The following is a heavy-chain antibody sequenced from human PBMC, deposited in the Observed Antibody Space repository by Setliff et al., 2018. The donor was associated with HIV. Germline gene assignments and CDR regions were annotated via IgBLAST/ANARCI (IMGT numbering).Heavy chain of an antibody. V-gene: IGHV4-4*02. CDR3: ARADSSTWSHYFDY. D-gene: IGHD6-6*01. CDR2: MYPSGST. CDR1: GGLISSSNW. J-gene: IGHJ4*02. Sequence: KPSETLSLTCAVSGGLISSSNWWSWVRQPPGRGLEWIGEMYPSGSTNYNSSLKSRVTISVDKSKNQFSLKLSSVTAADTAVYYCARADSSTWSHYFDYWGQGTLVTVSS.